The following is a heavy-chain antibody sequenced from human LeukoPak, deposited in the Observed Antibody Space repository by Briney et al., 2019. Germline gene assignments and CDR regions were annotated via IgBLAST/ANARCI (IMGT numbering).Heavy chain of an antibody. V-gene: IGHV3-23*01. CDR2: ISAGATAT. Sequence: GGSLRLSCAASGFSSSTYAMSWVRQAPGKGLEWVSSISAGATATYYADSAKGRFTISRDNSENTLYLQMNSLRADDTALYYCAKGGTTAWTAVDYWGQGTLVTVSS. CDR3: AKGGTTAWTAVDY. D-gene: IGHD4-11*01. J-gene: IGHJ4*02. CDR1: GFSSSTYA.